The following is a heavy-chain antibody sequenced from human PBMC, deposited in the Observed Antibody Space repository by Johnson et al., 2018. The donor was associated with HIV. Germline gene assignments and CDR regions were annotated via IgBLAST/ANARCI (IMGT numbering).Heavy chain of an antibody. CDR3: ARGIGAAADPDAFDI. CDR1: GFTVSSNY. D-gene: IGHD2-15*01. V-gene: IGHV3-66*01. CDR2: IYSDSST. J-gene: IGHJ3*02. Sequence: EVQLVESGGGLVQPGGSLRLSCAASGFTVSSNYMSWVRQAPGKGLEWVSLIYSDSSTYYADSVKGKLTISRDNSKNTVYLQMNSLRAEDTAVYYCARGIGAAADPDAFDIWGQGTMVTVSS.